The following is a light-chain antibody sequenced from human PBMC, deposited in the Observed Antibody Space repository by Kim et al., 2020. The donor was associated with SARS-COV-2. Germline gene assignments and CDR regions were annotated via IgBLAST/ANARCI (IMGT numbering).Light chain of an antibody. V-gene: IGKV3-15*01. Sequence: PGERATPSCRASQNLRSHLAWYQQKPGQPPRLLMYGASTRATGISARFSGSGSETEFTLTISSLQSEDFAVYYCHQYKDWPPERYSFGQGTKLEI. J-gene: IGKJ2*01. CDR1: QNLRSH. CDR2: GAS. CDR3: HQYKDWPPERYS.